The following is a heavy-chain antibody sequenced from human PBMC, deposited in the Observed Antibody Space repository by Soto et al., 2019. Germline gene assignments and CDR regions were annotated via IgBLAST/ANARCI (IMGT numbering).Heavy chain of an antibody. D-gene: IGHD2-8*01. CDR3: ARVHCTNGVCYSGPYYGMDV. CDR2: IGTAGDT. Sequence: PGGSLRLSCAASGFTFSSYDMHWVRQATGKGLEWVSAIGTAGDTYYPGSVKGRFTISRGNAKNSLYLQMNSLRAEDTAVYYCARVHCTNGVCYSGPYYGMDVWGQGTSVTVSS. CDR1: GFTFSSYD. J-gene: IGHJ6*02. V-gene: IGHV3-13*01.